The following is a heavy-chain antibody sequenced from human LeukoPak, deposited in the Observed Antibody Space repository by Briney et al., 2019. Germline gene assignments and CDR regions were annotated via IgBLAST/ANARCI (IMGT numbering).Heavy chain of an antibody. Sequence: PSETLSLTCTVSGGSISGHYWSWIRQPPGKGLEWIGYIYFSGSTNYNPSLKSRVTISIDTSKNQFSLKVSSVTAADTAVYYCARDRFGEDYMDVWVKGTTVTVSS. CDR1: GGSISGHY. CDR3: ARDRFGEDYMDV. J-gene: IGHJ6*03. CDR2: IYFSGST. V-gene: IGHV4-59*11. D-gene: IGHD3-16*01.